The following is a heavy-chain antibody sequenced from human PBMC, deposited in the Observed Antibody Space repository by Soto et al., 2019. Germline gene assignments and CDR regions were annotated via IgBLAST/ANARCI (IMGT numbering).Heavy chain of an antibody. CDR1: GYTFTGYY. CDR2: INPNSGGT. J-gene: IGHJ6*02. V-gene: IGHV1-2*02. Sequence: ASVKVSCKASGYTFTGYYMHWVLQAPGQGLEWMGWINPNSGGTNYAQKFQGRVTMTRDTSISTAYMELSRLRSDDTAVYYCARTGTTGHYYYYGMDVWGQGTTVTVSS. CDR3: ARTGTTGHYYYYGMDV. D-gene: IGHD1-7*01.